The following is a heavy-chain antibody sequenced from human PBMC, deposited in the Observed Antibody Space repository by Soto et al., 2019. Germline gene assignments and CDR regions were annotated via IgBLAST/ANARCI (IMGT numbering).Heavy chain of an antibody. CDR2: IWYDGSNK. D-gene: IGHD2-15*01. J-gene: IGHJ4*02. V-gene: IGHV3-33*01. CDR1: GFTFSSYG. CDR3: AREGSSPFDY. Sequence: QVQLVESGGGVVQPGRSLRLSCAASGFTFSSYGMHWVRQAPGKGLEWVAVIWYDGSNKYYADSEKGRFTISRDNSKNTLYLQMNSLRAEDTAVYYCAREGSSPFDYWGQGTLVTVSS.